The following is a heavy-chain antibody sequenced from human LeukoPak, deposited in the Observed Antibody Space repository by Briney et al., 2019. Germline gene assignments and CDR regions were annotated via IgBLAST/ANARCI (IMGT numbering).Heavy chain of an antibody. V-gene: IGHV4-31*03. CDR1: GGSISSGGYY. D-gene: IGHD3-22*01. CDR2: IYYSGST. CDR3: ARWWHYYDSSGYFAPEDAFDI. J-gene: IGHJ3*02. Sequence: SETLSLTCTVSGGSISSGGYYWSWIRQHPGKGLEWIGYIYYSGSTYYNPSLKSRVTISVDTSKNQFSLKLSSVTAADTAVYYCARWWHYYDSSGYFAPEDAFDIWGQGTMVTVSS.